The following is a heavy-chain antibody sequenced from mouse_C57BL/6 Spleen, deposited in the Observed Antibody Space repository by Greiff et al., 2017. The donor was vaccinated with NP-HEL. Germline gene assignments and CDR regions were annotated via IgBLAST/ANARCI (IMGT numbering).Heavy chain of an antibody. CDR3: ARGITTVVAGSFDY. Sequence: VQLQQSGAELVKPGASVKISCKASGYAFSSYWMNWVKQRPGKGLEWIGQIYPGDGDTNYNGKFKGKATLTADKSSSTAYMQLSSLTSEDSAVYFCARGITTVVAGSFDYWGQGTTLTVSS. CDR1: GYAFSSYW. J-gene: IGHJ2*01. CDR2: IYPGDGDT. D-gene: IGHD1-1*01. V-gene: IGHV1-80*01.